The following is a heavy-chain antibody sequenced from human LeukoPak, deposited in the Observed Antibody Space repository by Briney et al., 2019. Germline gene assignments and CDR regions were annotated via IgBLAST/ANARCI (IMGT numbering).Heavy chain of an antibody. J-gene: IGHJ4*02. Sequence: GASVKVSCKASGYTFTGYYMHWVRQAPGQGLEWRGWINPNSGGTNYAQKFQGRVTMTRDTSISTAYMELSRLRSDDTAVYYCARARRFWSGYYMAYWGQGTLVTVSS. CDR3: ARARRFWSGYYMAY. CDR2: INPNSGGT. V-gene: IGHV1-2*02. D-gene: IGHD3-3*01. CDR1: GYTFTGYY.